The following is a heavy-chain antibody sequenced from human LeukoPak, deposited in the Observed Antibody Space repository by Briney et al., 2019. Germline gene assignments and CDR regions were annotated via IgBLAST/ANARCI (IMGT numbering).Heavy chain of an antibody. V-gene: IGHV4-61*02. Sequence: SETLSLTCSVSCDSITRGDSYWTWIRQPAGRGLEWIGLIYTSGGTKYNPSLKSRITMSLDTSKNLIPLQLNYVAAADTAVYYCAREYSHWGQGTLVTVSS. D-gene: IGHD5-12*01. CDR2: IYTSGGT. J-gene: IGHJ4*02. CDR1: CDSITRGDSY. CDR3: AREYSH.